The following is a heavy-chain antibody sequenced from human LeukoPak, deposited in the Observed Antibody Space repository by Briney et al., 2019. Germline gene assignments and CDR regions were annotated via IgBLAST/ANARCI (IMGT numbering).Heavy chain of an antibody. V-gene: IGHV3-48*01. J-gene: IGHJ6*03. Sequence: GGSLRLSCAASGFTFSSYSMNWVRQAPGKGLEWVSYISSSSSTIYYADSVKGRFTISRDNAKNSLYLQMNSLRAEDTAVYYCARDTHYYDSRWASYYYYYMDVWGKGTTVTVSS. D-gene: IGHD3-22*01. CDR3: ARDTHYYDSRWASYYYYYMDV. CDR1: GFTFSSYS. CDR2: ISSSSSTI.